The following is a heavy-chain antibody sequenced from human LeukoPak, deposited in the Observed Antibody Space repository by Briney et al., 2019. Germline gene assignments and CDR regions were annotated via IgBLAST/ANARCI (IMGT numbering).Heavy chain of an antibody. Sequence: GGSLRLSCAASGFTVSSNYMSWIRQAPGKGLEWVSAISGSGGSTYYADSVKGRFTISRDNSKNTLYLQMNSLRAEDTAVYYCAKGGAARPKIVWGQGTLATVSS. V-gene: IGHV3-23*01. J-gene: IGHJ4*02. CDR2: ISGSGGST. CDR3: AKGGAARPKIV. D-gene: IGHD6-6*01. CDR1: GFTVSSNY.